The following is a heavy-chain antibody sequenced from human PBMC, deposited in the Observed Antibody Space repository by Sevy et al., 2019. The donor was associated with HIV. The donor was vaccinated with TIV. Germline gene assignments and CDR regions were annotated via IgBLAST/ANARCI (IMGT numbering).Heavy chain of an antibody. Sequence: GGSLRLSCAASGFTFSSYAMSWVRQAPGKGLEWVSAISGSGGSTYYADSVKGRFTISRDNSKNRLYLQMNSLRAEDTAVYYCAKNLYCSGGSCYLTVDYYYYGMDVWGQGTTVTVSS. D-gene: IGHD2-15*01. J-gene: IGHJ6*02. CDR2: ISGSGGST. V-gene: IGHV3-23*01. CDR3: AKNLYCSGGSCYLTVDYYYYGMDV. CDR1: GFTFSSYA.